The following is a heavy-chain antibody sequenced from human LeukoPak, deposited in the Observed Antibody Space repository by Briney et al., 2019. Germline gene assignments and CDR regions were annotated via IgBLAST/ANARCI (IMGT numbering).Heavy chain of an antibody. CDR2: ISGSGDST. CDR1: GFTFTSYA. V-gene: IGHV3-23*01. CDR3: AKDAFVSGWYYFDY. Sequence: GGSLRFSCAASGFTFTSYAMNWVRQVPGKGLEWVSGISGSGDSTNYADSVKGRFTISRDNSENTLYLQMNSLRAEDTAVYYCAKDAFVSGWYYFDYWGQGLLVTVSS. J-gene: IGHJ4*02. D-gene: IGHD6-19*01.